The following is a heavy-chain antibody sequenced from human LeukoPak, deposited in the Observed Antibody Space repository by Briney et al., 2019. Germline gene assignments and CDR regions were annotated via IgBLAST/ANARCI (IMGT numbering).Heavy chain of an antibody. CDR2: INKDGSEK. J-gene: IGHJ4*02. CDR1: GFTYYNYW. Sequence: GGSLRLSCAASGFTYYNYWMSWVRQAPGKGLEWVANINKDGSEKYYVDSVEGRFTISRDNAKKSLDLQMNSLRAEDTAVYYCAKSRGYSYKYYFDYWGQGTLVTVSS. D-gene: IGHD5-18*01. V-gene: IGHV3-7*03. CDR3: AKSRGYSYKYYFDY.